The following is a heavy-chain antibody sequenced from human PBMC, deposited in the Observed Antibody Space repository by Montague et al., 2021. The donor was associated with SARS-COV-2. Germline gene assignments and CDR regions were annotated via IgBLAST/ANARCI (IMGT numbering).Heavy chain of an antibody. CDR3: ARSLFYGSGGYFDF. CDR1: GFTFSDFY. CDR2: ITGTNNGI. Sequence: SRSLSWAGSGFTFSDFYINWVRQAPGKGLEWLSFITGTNNGIRYSDSVKGRFTVSRDNAHSSVYLHLDSLTAEDTAVYYCARSLFYGSGGYFDFWGQGTLVAVSS. J-gene: IGHJ4*02. D-gene: IGHD3-10*01. V-gene: IGHV3-11*03.